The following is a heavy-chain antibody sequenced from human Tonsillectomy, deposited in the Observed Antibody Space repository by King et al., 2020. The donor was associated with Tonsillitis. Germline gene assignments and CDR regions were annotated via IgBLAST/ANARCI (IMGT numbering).Heavy chain of an antibody. CDR1: GFAFSSYA. Sequence: LVESGGGLVQPGGSLRLSCAAXGFAFSSYAMSWVRQAPGKXLEWVSVIXSGGSSTYYSDSXXGRXTIXXDDSDNTLYLQMNSLRAEDTALYYCAKAXVXRSKXYXXXWGXXXXVTXSS. V-gene: IGHV3-23*03. CDR2: IXSGGSST. CDR3: AKAXVXRSKXYXXX. J-gene: IGHJ4*02.